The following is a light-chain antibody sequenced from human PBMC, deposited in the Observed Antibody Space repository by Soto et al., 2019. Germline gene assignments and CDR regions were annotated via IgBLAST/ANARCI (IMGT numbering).Light chain of an antibody. V-gene: IGLV2-11*01. CDR3: CSYAGTYTYV. J-gene: IGLJ1*01. Sequence: QSALTQPHSVSGSPGQSVTISCTGTSGDVGRYSRVSWYQQHPDKAPQLMIYDVNKRPSGVPNRFSGSRSGNTASLTISGLQAEDEADYYCCSYAGTYTYVFGTGTKLTVL. CDR1: SGDVGRYSR. CDR2: DVN.